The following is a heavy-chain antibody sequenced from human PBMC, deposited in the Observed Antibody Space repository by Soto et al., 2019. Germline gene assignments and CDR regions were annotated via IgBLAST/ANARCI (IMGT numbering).Heavy chain of an antibody. D-gene: IGHD3-22*01. V-gene: IGHV4-61*01. J-gene: IGHJ4*02. Sequence: PXETLCLTCAVSGCSVSSGRYYWSWIRQPPGKGQEWIGYIYYSGSTNYNPSLKSRVTISGGTSKNQFSLKLSSVTAADTAVDDCARNTPSDYYDSSGYLDSWGQGTLVTVSS. CDR1: GCSVSSGRYY. CDR2: IYYSGST. CDR3: ARNTPSDYYDSSGYLDS.